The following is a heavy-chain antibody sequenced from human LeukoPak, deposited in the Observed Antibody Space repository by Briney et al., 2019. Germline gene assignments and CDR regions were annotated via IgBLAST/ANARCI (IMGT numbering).Heavy chain of an antibody. J-gene: IGHJ1*01. V-gene: IGHV4-59*01. CDR1: GGSIRGYY. CDR2: IYYSGST. D-gene: IGHD2-15*01. Sequence: SETLSLTCTVSGGSIRGYYWSWIRQPPGQGLEWLGYIYYSGSTKYNPSLKSRVTISVDTSKNQFSLKLSSVTAADTAVYYCARVEGYCSGGSCYEYFQHGGQGTLVTVSS. CDR3: ARVEGYCSGGSCYEYFQH.